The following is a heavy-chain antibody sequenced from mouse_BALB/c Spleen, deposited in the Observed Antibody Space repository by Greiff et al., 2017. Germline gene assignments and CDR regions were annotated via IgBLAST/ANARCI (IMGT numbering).Heavy chain of an antibody. CDR3: ASVYGNYSYAMDY. D-gene: IGHD2-1*01. J-gene: IGHJ4*01. CDR1: GDSITSGY. CDR2: ISYSGST. V-gene: IGHV3-8*02. Sequence: DVHLVESGPSLVKPSQTLSLTCSVTGDSITSGYWNWIRKFPGNKLEYMGYISYSGSTYYNPSLKSRISITRDTSKNQYYLQLNSVTTEDTATYYCASVYGNYSYAMDYWGQGTSVTVSS.